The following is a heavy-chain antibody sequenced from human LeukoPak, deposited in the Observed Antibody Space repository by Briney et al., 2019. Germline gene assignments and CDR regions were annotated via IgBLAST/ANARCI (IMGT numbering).Heavy chain of an antibody. D-gene: IGHD6-19*01. J-gene: IGHJ4*02. CDR1: GSTFSSYA. CDR2: ISGSGSST. CDR3: AKGVAVASPYYFDY. V-gene: IGHV3-23*01. Sequence: GGSLRLSCAASGSTFSSYAMSWVRQPPGKGLEWVSPISGSGSSTYYADSVKGRFTISRDNSKNTLYLQMNSLRAEDTAVYYCAKGVAVASPYYFDYWGQGTLVTVSS.